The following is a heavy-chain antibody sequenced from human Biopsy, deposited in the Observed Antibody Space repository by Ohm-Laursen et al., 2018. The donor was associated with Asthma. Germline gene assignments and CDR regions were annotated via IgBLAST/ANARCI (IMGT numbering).Heavy chain of an antibody. Sequence: PSETLSLTCSVSGGAIRTSGYYWGWIRQPPGKGLEWIGSMYYSGSAYYNPSLESRVTISVDTSKNQFSLKLSSVTAADTAVYYCARDLSFYDSSGYYRRWFDPWGQGTLVTVSS. CDR2: MYYSGSA. V-gene: IGHV4-39*02. D-gene: IGHD3-22*01. CDR1: GGAIRTSGYY. J-gene: IGHJ5*02. CDR3: ARDLSFYDSSGYYRRWFDP.